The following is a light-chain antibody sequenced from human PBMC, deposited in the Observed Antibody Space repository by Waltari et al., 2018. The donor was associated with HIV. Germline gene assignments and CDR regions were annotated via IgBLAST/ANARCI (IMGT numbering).Light chain of an antibody. CDR1: TSGDNL. V-gene: IGLV3-1*01. CDR3: QTWDGSAGV. CDR2: EDR. J-gene: IGLJ2*01. Sequence: SYELTQPPSVSVSPGHTVRLTCSGDTSGDNLVCWYRQKPGQSPLLLIYEDRKRPSGIPERFSASNSGNTATLAITGTQTMDEADYYCQTWDGSAGVFGGGTKLTV.